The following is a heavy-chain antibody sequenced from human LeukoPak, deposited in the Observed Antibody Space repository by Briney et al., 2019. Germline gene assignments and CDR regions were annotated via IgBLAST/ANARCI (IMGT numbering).Heavy chain of an antibody. CDR2: ISGYNGNT. Sequence: ASVKVSCKASGYTFTSYGISWVRQAPGQGLEWMGWISGYNGNTNYAQKFQDRVTMTTDTSTSTAYMELRSLRSDDTAVYYCARVYSSGWYRGGYFDYWGQGTLVTVSS. D-gene: IGHD6-19*01. V-gene: IGHV1-18*01. J-gene: IGHJ4*02. CDR3: ARVYSSGWYRGGYFDY. CDR1: GYTFTSYG.